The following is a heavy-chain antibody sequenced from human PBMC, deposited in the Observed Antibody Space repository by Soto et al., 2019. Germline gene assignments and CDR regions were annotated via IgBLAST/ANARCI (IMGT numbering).Heavy chain of an antibody. V-gene: IGHV3-23*01. CDR1: GFTFSRYA. D-gene: IGHD3-9*01. Sequence: GSLRLSCAASGFTFSRYAMSWVRQAPGKGLEWVSAISGSGGSTYYADSVKGRFTISRDNSKNTLYLQMNSLRAEDTAVYYCAKDPYYDILTGSLFDYWGQGTLVTVSS. CDR3: AKDPYYDILTGSLFDY. J-gene: IGHJ4*02. CDR2: ISGSGGST.